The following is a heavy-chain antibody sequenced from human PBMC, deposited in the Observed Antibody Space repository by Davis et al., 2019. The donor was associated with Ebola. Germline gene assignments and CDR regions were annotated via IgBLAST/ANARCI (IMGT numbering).Heavy chain of an antibody. CDR1: GFTVSSNY. D-gene: IGHD5-12*01. V-gene: IGHV3-53*04. CDR3: ASGDSGYDPYFDY. Sequence: PGGSLRLSCAASGFTVSSNYMSWVRQAPGKGLEWVSVIYSGGSTYYADSVKGRFTISRHNSKNTLYLQMNSLRAEDTAVYYCASGDSGYDPYFDYWGQGTLVTVSS. CDR2: IYSGGST. J-gene: IGHJ4*02.